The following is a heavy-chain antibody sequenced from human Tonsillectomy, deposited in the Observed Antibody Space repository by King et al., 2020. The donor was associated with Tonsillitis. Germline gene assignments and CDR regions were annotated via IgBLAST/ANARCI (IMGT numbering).Heavy chain of an antibody. CDR2: ISWNSGSI. D-gene: IGHD6-13*01. V-gene: IGHV3-9*01. J-gene: IGHJ4*02. Sequence: VQLVESGGGLVQPGRSLRLSCAASGFTFDDYAMHWVRQAPGKGLEWVSGISWNSGSIDYADSVKGRFTISRDNAKNSLYLQMNSLRAEDTALYYCAKAEYSSSWPFDYWGQGTLVTVSS. CDR1: GFTFDDYA. CDR3: AKAEYSSSWPFDY.